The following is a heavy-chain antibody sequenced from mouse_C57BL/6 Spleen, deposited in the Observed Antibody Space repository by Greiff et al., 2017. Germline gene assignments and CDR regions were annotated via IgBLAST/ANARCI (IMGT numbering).Heavy chain of an antibody. CDR1: GYTFTSYW. CDR2: IDPSDSET. CDR3: ARRGLRSNYGDAMDY. J-gene: IGHJ4*01. V-gene: IGHV1-52*01. D-gene: IGHD2-5*01. Sequence: QVQLKQPGAELVRPGSSVKLSCKASGYTFTSYWMHWVKQRPIQGLEWIGNIDPSDSETHYNQKFKDKATLTVDKSSSTAYMQLSSLTSEDSAVYYCARRGLRSNYGDAMDYWGQGTSVTVSS.